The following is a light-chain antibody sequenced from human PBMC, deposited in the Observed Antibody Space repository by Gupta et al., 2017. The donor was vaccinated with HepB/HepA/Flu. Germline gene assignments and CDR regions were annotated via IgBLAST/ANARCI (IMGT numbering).Light chain of an antibody. CDR3: MQPRHTPFT. CDR2: LAA. CDR1: QSLLHSNVFTY. V-gene: IGKV2-28*01. J-gene: IGKJ1*01. Sequence: DILLTQSALSLPVKPGEPASIFCRSSQSLLHSNVFTYLAWYLQHPGQSPQLLLSLAAHRAPGVPDRFSGSGSVTDFTLTISRVEAEDVAVYYCMQPRHTPFTFGQGTKVEIK.